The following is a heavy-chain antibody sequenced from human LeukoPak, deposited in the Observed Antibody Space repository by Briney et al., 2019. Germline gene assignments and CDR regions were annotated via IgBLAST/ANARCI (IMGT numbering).Heavy chain of an antibody. Sequence: QPGGSLRLSCAASGFTFRNYVIHWVRQAPGKGLEWVAVTSSDLNVKLYADSVKGRFTISRDNSRSTLYLQMNSLRPEDTAIYYCARDETTGVLHFDYWGQGTLVTVSS. CDR1: GFTFRNYV. CDR2: TSSDLNVK. CDR3: ARDETTGVLHFDY. V-gene: IGHV3-30-3*01. J-gene: IGHJ4*02. D-gene: IGHD4-11*01.